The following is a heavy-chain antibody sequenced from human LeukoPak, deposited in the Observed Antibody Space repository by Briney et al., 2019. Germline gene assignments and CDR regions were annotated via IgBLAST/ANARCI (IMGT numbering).Heavy chain of an antibody. Sequence: PGGSLRLSCAASGFTFSSYAMHWVRQAPGKGLEWVAVISYDGSNKYYADSVKGRFTISRDISKSTLYLQMNSLRAEDTAVYYCAIRTNYIVATDYWGQGTLVTVSS. CDR2: ISYDGSNK. V-gene: IGHV3-30*04. CDR3: AIRTNYIVATDY. CDR1: GFTFSSYA. J-gene: IGHJ4*02. D-gene: IGHD2-15*01.